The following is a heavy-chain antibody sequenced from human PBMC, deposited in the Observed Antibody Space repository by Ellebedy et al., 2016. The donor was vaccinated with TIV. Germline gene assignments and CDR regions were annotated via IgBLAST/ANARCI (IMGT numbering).Heavy chain of an antibody. CDR2: IYYSGST. Sequence: MPSETLSLTCTVSGGSISSSSYYWGWIRQPPGKGLEWIGSIYYSGSTYYNPSLKSRVTISVDTSKNQFSLKLSSVTAADTAVYYCARSTYYDILTGGLDYWGQGTLVTVSS. D-gene: IGHD3-9*01. CDR3: ARSTYYDILTGGLDY. J-gene: IGHJ4*02. CDR1: GGSISSSSYY. V-gene: IGHV4-39*07.